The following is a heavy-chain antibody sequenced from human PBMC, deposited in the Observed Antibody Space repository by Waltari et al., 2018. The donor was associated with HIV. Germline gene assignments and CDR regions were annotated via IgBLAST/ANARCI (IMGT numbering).Heavy chain of an antibody. D-gene: IGHD2-21*01. J-gene: IGHJ3*01. CDR1: GGSLSGFY. V-gene: IGHV4-4*07. Sequence: QVHLQESGPGLVKSSETLSLRCTVSGGSLSGFYWSWIRQSAGKGLEYIGRVYFNGDTNYNPSFKSRVTMSVDTSKNQFSLKINSMTAADTAVYYCARGPGQASSEAFDFWGQGTFVAVSS. CDR2: VYFNGDT. CDR3: ARGPGQASSEAFDF.